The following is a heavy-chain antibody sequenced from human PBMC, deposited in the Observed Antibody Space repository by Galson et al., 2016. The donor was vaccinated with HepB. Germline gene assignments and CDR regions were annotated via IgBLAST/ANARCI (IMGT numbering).Heavy chain of an antibody. J-gene: IGHJ4*02. Sequence: SVKVSCKASGYTFTSYAISWVRQAPGQGLEWMGWISAYNGNTNYAQKLQGRVTMTTDTSTSAAYMEMRSLRSDDTAVYYCARGPSSTRTFDYWGQGTLVTVSS. CDR2: ISAYNGNT. V-gene: IGHV1-18*01. D-gene: IGHD2-2*01. CDR1: GYTFTSYA. CDR3: ARGPSSTRTFDY.